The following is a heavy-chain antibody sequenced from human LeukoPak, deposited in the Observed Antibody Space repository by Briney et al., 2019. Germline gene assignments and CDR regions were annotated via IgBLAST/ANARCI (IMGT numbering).Heavy chain of an antibody. CDR1: GGSFSGYY. J-gene: IGHJ6*03. V-gene: IGHV4-34*01. D-gene: IGHD3-10*01. CDR3: ARALTLPYYYGSGSYSGYMDV. CDR2: ISHSGST. Sequence: SETLSLTCAVYGGSFSGYYWSWIRQPPGKGLEWLGEISHSGSTNYDPSLKSRVTISVDTSRNQFSLKLSSVTAADTAVYYCARALTLPYYYGSGSYSGYMDVWGKGTTVTVSS.